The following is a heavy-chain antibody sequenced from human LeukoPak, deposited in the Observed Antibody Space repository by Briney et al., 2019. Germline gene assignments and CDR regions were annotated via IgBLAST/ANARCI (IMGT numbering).Heavy chain of an antibody. CDR1: VDIVSSNSAA. CDR2: TYYRSKWYY. D-gene: IGHD1-26*01. CDR3: ARDPVGGSTIFDY. Sequence: SQTLSLTCAISVDIVSSNSAAWNWIRQSPSRGLEWLVRTYYRSKWYYDYAVAVKSRISINPDTSKNQFSLQLSPVTPEDTAVYYCARDPVGGSTIFDYWGQGTLVTVSS. J-gene: IGHJ4*02. V-gene: IGHV6-1*01.